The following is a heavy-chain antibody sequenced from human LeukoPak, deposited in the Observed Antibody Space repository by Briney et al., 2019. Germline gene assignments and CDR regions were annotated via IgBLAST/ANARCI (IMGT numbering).Heavy chain of an antibody. D-gene: IGHD3-10*01. CDR2: INHSGST. CDR1: GGSFSGYY. Sequence: SETLSLTCAVYGGSFSGYYWSWIRQPPGKGLEWIGEINHSGSTNYNPSLKSRVTISVDTSKNQFSLKLSSVTAADTAVYYCARHSYTMVRGVRNAFDIWGQGTMVTVSS. CDR3: ARHSYTMVRGVRNAFDI. J-gene: IGHJ3*02. V-gene: IGHV4-34*01.